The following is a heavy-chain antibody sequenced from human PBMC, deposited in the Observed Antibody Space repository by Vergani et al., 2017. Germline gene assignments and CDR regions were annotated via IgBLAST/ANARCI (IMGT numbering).Heavy chain of an antibody. D-gene: IGHD6-6*01. Sequence: EVQLVQSGAEVKKPGESLKISCKGSGYSFTSYWMHWVRQAPGKGLVWVSRINSDGSSTSYADSVKGRFTISRDNAKNTLYLQMNSLRAEDTAVYYCATRIAARGGMDVWGQGTTVTVSS. V-gene: IGHV3-74*02. CDR1: GYSFTSYW. CDR2: INSDGSST. CDR3: ATRIAARGGMDV. J-gene: IGHJ6*02.